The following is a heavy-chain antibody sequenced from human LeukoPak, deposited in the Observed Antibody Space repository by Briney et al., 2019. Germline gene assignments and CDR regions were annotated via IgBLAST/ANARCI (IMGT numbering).Heavy chain of an antibody. CDR2: IKIKTDGGTT. D-gene: IGHD5-12*01. J-gene: IGHJ4*02. V-gene: IGHV3-15*01. CDR1: GFTFSNAL. CDR3: TTDLVRRGYSGYDGDY. Sequence: GGSLRLSCAASGFTFSNALMSWVRQAPGKGLEWVGRIKIKTDGGTTDYAAPVKGRFTISRDDSKNTLYLQMNSLKTEDTAVYYCTTDLVRRGYSGYDGDYWGQGTLVTVSS.